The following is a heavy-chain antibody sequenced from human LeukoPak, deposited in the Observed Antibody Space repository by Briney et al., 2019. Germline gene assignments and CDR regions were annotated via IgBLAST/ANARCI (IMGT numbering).Heavy chain of an antibody. V-gene: IGHV3-21*01. CDR3: ARLSGYSSSSDAFDI. CDR1: GFTFSSYS. J-gene: IGHJ3*02. Sequence: GGSLRLSCAASGFTFSSYSMNWVRQAPGKGLEWVSSISSSSSYIYYADSVKGRFTISRDNAKNSLYLQMNSLRAEDTAVYYCARLSGYSSSSDAFDIWGQGTTVTVSS. D-gene: IGHD6-6*01. CDR2: ISSSSSYI.